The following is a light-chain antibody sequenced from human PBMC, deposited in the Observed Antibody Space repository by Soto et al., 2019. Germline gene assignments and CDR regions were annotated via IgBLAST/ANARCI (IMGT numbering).Light chain of an antibody. J-gene: IGKJ1*01. Sequence: EIVLTQSPGTLSVSPGERAALSCKASQSVTSNYLAWYQQRPGQAPRLLIYAANRRATGSRDRLTGSGSGTDFNLTISSLEPEDSALYYCQQYAGAPWTCGQGTRVEIK. V-gene: IGKV3-20*01. CDR2: AAN. CDR3: QQYAGAPWT. CDR1: QSVTSNY.